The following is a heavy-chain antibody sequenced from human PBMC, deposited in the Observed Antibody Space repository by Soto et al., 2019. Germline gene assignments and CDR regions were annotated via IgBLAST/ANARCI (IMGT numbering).Heavy chain of an antibody. CDR3: AKSRLGYCSSTSCLPPRYFDY. CDR2: ISGSGGST. D-gene: IGHD2-2*01. V-gene: IGHV3-23*01. CDR1: GFTFSSYA. Sequence: EVQLLESGGGLVQPGGSLRLSCAASGFTFSSYAMSWVRQAPGKGLEWVSAISGSGGSTYYADSVKGRFTISRDKSKNALYLQMNSMRAEDTAVYYCAKSRLGYCSSTSCLPPRYFDYWGQGTLVTVSS. J-gene: IGHJ4*02.